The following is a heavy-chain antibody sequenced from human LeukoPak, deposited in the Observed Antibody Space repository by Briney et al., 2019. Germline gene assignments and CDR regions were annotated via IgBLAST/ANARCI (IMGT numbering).Heavy chain of an antibody. CDR1: GFTFSSYG. CDR3: AKERQYDYGGQNQEAFDY. D-gene: IGHD4-23*01. Sequence: GGSLRLSCAASGFTFSSYGMHWVRQAPGKGLEWVAFIRYDGSNKYYADSVKGRFTISRDNSKNTLYLQMNSLRAEDTAVYYCAKERQYDYGGQNQEAFDYWGQGTLVTVSS. V-gene: IGHV3-30*02. CDR2: IRYDGSNK. J-gene: IGHJ4*02.